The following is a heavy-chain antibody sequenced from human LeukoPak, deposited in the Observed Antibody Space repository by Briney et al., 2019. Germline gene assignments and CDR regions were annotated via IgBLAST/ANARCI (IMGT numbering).Heavy chain of an antibody. CDR1: GGSISSSSYY. Sequence: SETLSLTCTVSGGSISSSSYYWGWIRQPPGKGLEWIRRIYYSESTYYNPSLKSRVTISVDTSKSQFSLKLSSVTAADTAVYYCARPDTTHAFDIWGEGTMVTVSS. CDR2: IYYSEST. J-gene: IGHJ3*02. D-gene: IGHD1-26*01. CDR3: ARPDTTHAFDI. V-gene: IGHV4-39*01.